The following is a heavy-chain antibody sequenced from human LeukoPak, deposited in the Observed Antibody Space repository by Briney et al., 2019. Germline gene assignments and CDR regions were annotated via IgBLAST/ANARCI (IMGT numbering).Heavy chain of an antibody. J-gene: IGHJ3*02. Sequence: SETLSLTCSVSGGSIHTYYWTWIRQPPGKGLEWIGNVYYSGTTHYNPSLKSRLTISVDTSKNQFSLKLNSVTAADTVVYFCARDCGGDSYLGAFDIWGQGTVVTVSS. CDR1: GGSIHTYY. CDR3: ARDCGGDSYLGAFDI. V-gene: IGHV4-59*13. CDR2: VYYSGTT. D-gene: IGHD2-21*02.